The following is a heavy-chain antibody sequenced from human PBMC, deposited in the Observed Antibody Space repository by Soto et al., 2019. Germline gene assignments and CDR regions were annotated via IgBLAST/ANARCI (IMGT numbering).Heavy chain of an antibody. V-gene: IGHV3-23*01. D-gene: IGHD6-19*01. CDR3: AKDRKSGSGWYWDY. Sequence: EVQLLESGGGLVQPGGSLRLSCAASGFTFSSYAMSWVRQAPGKGLEWVSASSASGGSTYYADSVKGRFTISRDNSKNTLYLQMNSLRAEDTAVYYGAKDRKSGSGWYWDYWGQGTLVTVSS. CDR2: SSASGGST. J-gene: IGHJ4*02. CDR1: GFTFSSYA.